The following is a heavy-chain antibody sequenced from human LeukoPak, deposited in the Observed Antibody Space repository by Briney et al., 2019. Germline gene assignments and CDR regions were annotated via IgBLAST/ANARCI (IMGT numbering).Heavy chain of an antibody. D-gene: IGHD5-18*01. J-gene: IGHJ5*02. V-gene: IGHV3-30*02. CDR2: IRFDGSNK. CDR1: GFTFSSYG. CDR3: AKDYGIQLWSVGA. Sequence: GGSLRLSCAASGFTFSSYGMHWVRQAPGKGREWVAFIRFDGSNKYYADSVKGRFTISRDNSKNTVYLLMNSLRAEDSAVYYCAKDYGIQLWSVGAWGQGTLVTVSS.